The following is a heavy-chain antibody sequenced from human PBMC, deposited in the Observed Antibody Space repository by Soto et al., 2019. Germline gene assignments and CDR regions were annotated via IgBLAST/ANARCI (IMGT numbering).Heavy chain of an antibody. CDR2: IKHDGSDK. CDR1: GFTFSSYA. Sequence: GGSLRLSCAASGFTFSSYAMHWVRQAPGKGLEWVANIKHDGSDKYYVDSVKGRFTISRHNSKNTLYLQINSLRAEDTAVYYCARDEFRYSYDYGMDVWGQGTTVTVSS. CDR3: ARDEFRYSYDYGMDV. V-gene: IGHV3-30*14. D-gene: IGHD5-18*01. J-gene: IGHJ6*02.